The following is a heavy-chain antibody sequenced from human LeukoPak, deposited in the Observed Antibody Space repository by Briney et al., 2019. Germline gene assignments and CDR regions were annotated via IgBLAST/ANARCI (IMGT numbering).Heavy chain of an antibody. D-gene: IGHD3-3*01. Sequence: GGSLRLSCAGSGFTFSSYNINWVRQAPGKGLEWVSSVSSSGSFTYHADSVKGRFTISRDNANNSVDLQMNSLSAEDTAVYYCARDTYNFWSDHNYYHMDVWGKGTTVTVSS. J-gene: IGHJ6*03. CDR1: GFTFSSYN. CDR3: ARDTYNFWSDHNYYHMDV. CDR2: VSSSGSFT. V-gene: IGHV3-21*01.